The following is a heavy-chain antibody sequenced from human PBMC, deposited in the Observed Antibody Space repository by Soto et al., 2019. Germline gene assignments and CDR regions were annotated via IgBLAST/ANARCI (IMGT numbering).Heavy chain of an antibody. V-gene: IGHV4-31*03. J-gene: IGHJ4*02. CDR1: GGSISRSPYY. D-gene: IGHD5-12*01. Sequence: SETLSLTCTVSGGSISRSPYYWSWIRQHPGKGLEWIGYISYSGSTFYNPSLKSRVSISVDTSKNKFSLSLRSVTAADTAVYYCARDSSGYGVDFWGQGTLVTVSS. CDR3: ARDSSGYGVDF. CDR2: ISYSGST.